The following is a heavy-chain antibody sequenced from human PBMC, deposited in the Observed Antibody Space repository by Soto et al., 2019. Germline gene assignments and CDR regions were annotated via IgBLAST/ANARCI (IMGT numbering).Heavy chain of an antibody. J-gene: IGHJ3*02. CDR1: GASVGSVSYY. CDR2: MYYSGGT. V-gene: IGHV4-61*01. D-gene: IGHD1-1*01. Sequence: PSETLSLACTVSGASVGSVSYYCDWLRQPPGKGLEWIGYMYYSGGTNYNPSLASRVSTSVDTPKNQFSLRLSSVTAADTAVYYCARGGGNSARDAFDIWGQGTTVTVSS. CDR3: ARGGGNSARDAFDI.